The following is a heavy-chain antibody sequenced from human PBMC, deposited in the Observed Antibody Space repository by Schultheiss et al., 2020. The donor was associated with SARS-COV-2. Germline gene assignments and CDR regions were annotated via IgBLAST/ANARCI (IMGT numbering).Heavy chain of an antibody. J-gene: IGHJ6*02. CDR3: ASWGIYYYYGMDV. D-gene: IGHD7-27*01. V-gene: IGHV4-4*02. CDR2: IYHSGST. CDR1: GGSISSSNW. Sequence: SETLSLTCAVSGGSISSSNWWSWVRQPPGKGLEWIGEIYHSGSTNYNPSLKSRVTISVDKSKNQFSLKLSSVTAADTAVYYCASWGIYYYYGMDVWGQGTTVTVSS.